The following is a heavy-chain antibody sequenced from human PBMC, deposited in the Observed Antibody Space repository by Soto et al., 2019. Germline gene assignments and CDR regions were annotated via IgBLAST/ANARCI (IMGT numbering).Heavy chain of an antibody. V-gene: IGHV1-69*13. CDR1: GGTFSSYA. J-gene: IGHJ6*02. CDR3: AGTIFGVVTHYYYGMDV. CDR2: IIPIFGTA. D-gene: IGHD3-3*01. Sequence: ASVKVSCKASGGTFSSYAISWVRQAPGQGLEWMGGIIPIFGTANYAQKFQGRVTITADESTSTAYMELSSLRSEDTAVYYCAGTIFGVVTHYYYGMDVWGQGTTVTVSS.